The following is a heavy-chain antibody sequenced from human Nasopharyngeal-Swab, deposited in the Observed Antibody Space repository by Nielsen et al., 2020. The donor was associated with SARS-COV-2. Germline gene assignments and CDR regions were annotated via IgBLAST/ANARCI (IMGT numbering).Heavy chain of an antibody. CDR2: INHSGST. D-gene: IGHD3-3*01. CDR3: ARSTYYDFWSGYYGY. J-gene: IGHJ4*02. Sequence: SETLSVTCAVYGGSFSGYYWSWIRQPPGKGLEWIGEINHSGSTNYNPSLKSRVTISVDTSKNQFSLKLSSVTAADTAVYYCARSTYYDFWSGYYGYWGQGTLVTVSS. V-gene: IGHV4-34*01. CDR1: GGSFSGYY.